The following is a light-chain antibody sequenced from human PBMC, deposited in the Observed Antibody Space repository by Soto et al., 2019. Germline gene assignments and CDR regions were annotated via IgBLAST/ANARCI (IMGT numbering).Light chain of an antibody. V-gene: IGKV3D-20*02. J-gene: IGKJ5*01. CDR2: GAS. CDR3: QQRNIWPPVT. Sequence: IVLTQSPGTLSLSKGDRATLSCKSSRRVSRSNIGWYQQKPGQAPSLLIYGASKRTTGVPDRFSGSGSGTDFTLTISSLEPEDFAVYYCQQRNIWPPVTFGQGTRLEI. CDR1: RRVSRSN.